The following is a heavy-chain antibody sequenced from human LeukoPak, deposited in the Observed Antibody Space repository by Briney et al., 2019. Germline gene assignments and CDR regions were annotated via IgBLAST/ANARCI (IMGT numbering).Heavy chain of an antibody. CDR3: AKDRWTEVDAFDI. CDR2: ISSNGGST. CDR1: GFTFSSYA. Sequence: PGGSLRLSCAASGFTFSSYAMHWVRQAPGKGLEYVSAISSNGGSTYYANSVKGRFTISRDNSKNTLYLQMGSLRAEDTAVYYCAKDRWTEVDAFDIWGQGTMVTVSS. D-gene: IGHD1-1*01. V-gene: IGHV3-64*01. J-gene: IGHJ3*02.